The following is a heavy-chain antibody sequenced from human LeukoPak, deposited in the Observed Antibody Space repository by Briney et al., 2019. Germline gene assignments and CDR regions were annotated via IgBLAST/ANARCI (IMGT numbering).Heavy chain of an antibody. D-gene: IGHD4-17*01. J-gene: IGHJ3*02. CDR1: GGSISSGSYY. V-gene: IGHV4-61*02. CDR2: IYTSGST. Sequence: PSETLSLTCTVSGGSISSGSYYWSWIRQPAGKGLEWIGRIYTSGSTNYNPSLKSRVTISVDTSKNQFSLKLSSVTAADTAVYYCASIGPLYDYGDYGAFDIWGQGTMVTVSS. CDR3: ASIGPLYDYGDYGAFDI.